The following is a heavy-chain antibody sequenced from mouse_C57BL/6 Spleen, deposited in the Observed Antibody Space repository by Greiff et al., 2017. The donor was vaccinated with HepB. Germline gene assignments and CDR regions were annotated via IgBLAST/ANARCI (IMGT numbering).Heavy chain of an antibody. D-gene: IGHD3-2*02. CDR2: IDPSDSYT. CDR3: ARGDSSGYRAWFAY. J-gene: IGHJ3*01. Sequence: VQLQQPGAELVMPGASVKLSCKASGYTFTSYWMHWVKQRPGQGLEWIGEIDPSDSYTNYNQKFKGKSTLTVDKSSSTAYMQLSSLTSEDSAVYYCARGDSSGYRAWFAYWGQGTLVTVSA. CDR1: GYTFTSYW. V-gene: IGHV1-69*01.